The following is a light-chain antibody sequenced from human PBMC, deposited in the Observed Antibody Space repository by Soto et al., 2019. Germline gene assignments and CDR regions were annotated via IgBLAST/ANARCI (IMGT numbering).Light chain of an antibody. CDR1: SGSIASNY. CDR2: EHN. J-gene: IGLJ3*02. CDR3: QSYDSSNQV. Sequence: NFMLTQPHSVSESPGKTVTISCTRSSGSIASNYVQWYQQRPGSAPTSVIYEHNQRPSGVPDRFSGSIDSSSNSASLTISGLKTDDEDYYYCQSYDSSNQVFGGGTKLTVL. V-gene: IGLV6-57*04.